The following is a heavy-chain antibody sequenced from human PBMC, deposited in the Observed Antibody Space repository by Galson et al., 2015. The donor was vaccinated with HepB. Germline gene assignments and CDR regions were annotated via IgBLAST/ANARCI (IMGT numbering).Heavy chain of an antibody. D-gene: IGHD6-25*01. CDR3: ARGRGWTAAKQIHWYFDL. CDR1: GYTFTSYG. J-gene: IGHJ2*01. Sequence: SVKVSCKASGYTFTSYGISWVRQAPGQGLEWMGWISAYNGNTNYAQKLQGRVTMTTDTSTSTAYMELRSLRSDDTAVYYCARGRGWTAAKQIHWYFDLWGRGTLVTVSS. V-gene: IGHV1-18*04. CDR2: ISAYNGNT.